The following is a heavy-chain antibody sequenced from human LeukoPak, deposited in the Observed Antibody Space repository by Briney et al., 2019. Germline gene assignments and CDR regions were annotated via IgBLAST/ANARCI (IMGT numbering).Heavy chain of an antibody. J-gene: IGHJ4*02. CDR3: AKDLVGATYYFDY. V-gene: IGHV3-23*01. D-gene: IGHD1-26*01. CDR1: GFTFSSYA. Sequence: PGGSLRLSCAVSGFTFSSYAMSWVRQAPGKGLEWVSAISGSGGSTYYADSVKGRFTISRDNSKNTLYLQMNSLRAEDTAVYYCAKDLVGATYYFDYWGQGTLVTVSS. CDR2: ISGSGGST.